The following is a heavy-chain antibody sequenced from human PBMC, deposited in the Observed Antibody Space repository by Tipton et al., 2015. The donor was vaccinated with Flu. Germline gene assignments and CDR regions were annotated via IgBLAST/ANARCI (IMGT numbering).Heavy chain of an antibody. V-gene: IGHV4-59*01. Sequence: TLSLTCTVSGDSMNDYYWSWIQQSPGRGLEWIGYIYYSGSPSYHPSLRSRVTISVDTSKSQFFLKLTSVTAADTAVYYCASDPDGWNYKYGMDVWGKGTTVTVSP. J-gene: IGHJ6*04. CDR1: GDSMNDYY. CDR3: ASDPDGWNYKYGMDV. CDR2: IYYSGSP. D-gene: IGHD2-15*01.